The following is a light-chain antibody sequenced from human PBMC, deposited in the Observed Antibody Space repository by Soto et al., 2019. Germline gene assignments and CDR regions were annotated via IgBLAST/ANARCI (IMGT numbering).Light chain of an antibody. V-gene: IGKV3-20*01. CDR1: QNVRSDY. Sequence: EIVLTQSPATLSLSPGDRATLSCRASQNVRSDYFAWYQQKPGQAPRVIIFGVSTRASATPDRFRGSGSGTYFTLTISRLEPDDFALYYCQQYVTSSPRTFGQGTKVDIK. J-gene: IGKJ1*01. CDR3: QQYVTSSPRT. CDR2: GVS.